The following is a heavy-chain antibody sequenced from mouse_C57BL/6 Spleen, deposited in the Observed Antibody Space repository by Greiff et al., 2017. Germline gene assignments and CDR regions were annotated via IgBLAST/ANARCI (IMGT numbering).Heavy chain of an antibody. CDR1: GYTFTSYC. V-gene: IGHV1-55*01. D-gene: IGHD2-10*01. J-gene: IGHJ3*01. CDR3: ARPYYGNYGAWFAY. CDR2: IYPGSGNT. Sequence: QVQLQQPGAELVKPGASVKMSCKASGYTFTSYCITWVKQRPGQGLEWIGDIYPGSGNTNYNEKFKCKATLTADTSSSTAYKQLSSLTSEDSAVYYCARPYYGNYGAWFAYWGQGTLVTVSA.